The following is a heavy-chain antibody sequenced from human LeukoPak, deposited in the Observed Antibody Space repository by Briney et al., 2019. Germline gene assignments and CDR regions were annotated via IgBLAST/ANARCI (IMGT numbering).Heavy chain of an antibody. J-gene: IGHJ4*02. CDR1: GGTFSSYA. D-gene: IGHD3-22*01. Sequence: SVKISCKASGGTFSSYAISWVRQAPGQGLEWMGRIIPIFGTANYAQKFQGRVTITTDESTSTAYMELSSLRSEDTAVYYCAADYYDSSGYYNWGQGTLVTVSS. CDR3: AADYYDSSGYYN. V-gene: IGHV1-69*05. CDR2: IIPIFGTA.